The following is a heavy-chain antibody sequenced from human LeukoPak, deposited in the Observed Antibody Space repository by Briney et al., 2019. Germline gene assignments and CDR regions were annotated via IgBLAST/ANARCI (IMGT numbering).Heavy chain of an antibody. V-gene: IGHV4-34*01. CDR3: ARRELYYDFWSGYSRVFDY. CDR1: GGSFSGYY. CDR2: INHSGST. J-gene: IGHJ4*02. Sequence: SETLSLTCAVYGGSFSGYYWSWIRQPPGKGLEWIGEINHSGSTNYNPSLKSRVTISVDTSKNQFSLKLSSVTAADTAVYYCARRELYYDFWSGYSRVFDYWGQGTLVTVSS. D-gene: IGHD3-3*01.